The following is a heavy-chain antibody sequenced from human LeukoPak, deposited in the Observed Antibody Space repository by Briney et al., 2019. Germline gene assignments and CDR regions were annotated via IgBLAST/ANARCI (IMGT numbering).Heavy chain of an antibody. CDR2: IYPGDSDT. D-gene: IGHD3-10*01. CDR1: GYSFTSYW. CDR3: ARRYMHKDYYGSGSYPDYFDY. J-gene: IGHJ4*02. V-gene: IGHV5-51*01. Sequence: GESLKISCKGSGYSFTSYWIGWVRQMPGKGLEWMGIIYPGDSDTRYSPSFQGQVTISADKSISTAYLQWGSLKASDTAMYYCARRYMHKDYYGSGSYPDYFDYWGQGTLVTVSS.